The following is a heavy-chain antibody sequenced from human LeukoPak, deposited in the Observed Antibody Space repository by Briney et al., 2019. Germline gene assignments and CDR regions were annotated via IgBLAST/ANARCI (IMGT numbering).Heavy chain of an antibody. CDR1: GYSFTRYW. D-gene: IGHD3-22*01. V-gene: IGHV5-51*01. J-gene: IGHJ3*02. Sequence: GESLKTSCKGSGYSFTRYWLAWVRPVPGQGLEWSGIIYPSVSDTRYSPSFQGQVSISADKSISAAYLQLSSLNAADTAMYYCARQRSTAYYDSSGLPYDAFDIWGQGTMVTVSS. CDR3: ARQRSTAYYDSSGLPYDAFDI. CDR2: IYPSVSDT.